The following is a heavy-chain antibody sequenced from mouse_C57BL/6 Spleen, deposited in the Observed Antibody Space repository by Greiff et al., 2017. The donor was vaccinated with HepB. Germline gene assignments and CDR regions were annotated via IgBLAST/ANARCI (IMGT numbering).Heavy chain of an antibody. D-gene: IGHD2-5*01. CDR3: ASSNLYYFDY. J-gene: IGHJ2*01. CDR2: IYPGSGNT. CDR1: GYTFTDYY. Sequence: QVQLKQSGAELVRPGASVKLSCKASGYTFTDYYINWVKQRPGQGLEWIARIYPGSGNTYYNEKFKGKATLTAEKSSSTAYMQLSSLTSEDSAVYFCASSNLYYFDYWGQGTTLTVSS. V-gene: IGHV1-76*01.